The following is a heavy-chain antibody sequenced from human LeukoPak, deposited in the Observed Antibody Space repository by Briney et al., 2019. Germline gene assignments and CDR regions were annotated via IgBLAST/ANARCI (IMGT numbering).Heavy chain of an antibody. V-gene: IGHV4-4*02. Sequence: SETLSLTCAVSGGSISSSNWWSWVRQPPGKGLEWIGEIYHSGSTNYNPSLKSRVTISVDKSKNQFSLKLSSVTAADTAVYYCARDLVDFWSGYNWFDPWGQGTLVTVSS. CDR1: GGSISSSNW. CDR3: ARDLVDFWSGYNWFDP. J-gene: IGHJ5*02. D-gene: IGHD3-3*01. CDR2: IYHSGST.